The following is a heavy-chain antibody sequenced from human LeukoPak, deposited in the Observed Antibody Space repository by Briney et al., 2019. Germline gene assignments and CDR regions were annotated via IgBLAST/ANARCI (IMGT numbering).Heavy chain of an antibody. CDR2: ISYDGSNK. J-gene: IGHJ4*02. CDR3: ARVGY. V-gene: IGHV3-30-3*01. Sequence: GGSLRLSCAASGFTFSSYAMHWVRQAPGKGLEWVAVISYDGSNKYYADSVKGRFTISRDDSKNTLYLQMNSLRAEDTAVYYCARVGYWGQGTLVTVSS. CDR1: GFTFSSYA.